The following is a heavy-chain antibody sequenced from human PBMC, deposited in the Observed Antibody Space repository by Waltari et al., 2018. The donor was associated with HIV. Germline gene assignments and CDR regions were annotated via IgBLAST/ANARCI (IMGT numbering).Heavy chain of an antibody. D-gene: IGHD4-17*01. J-gene: IGHJ4*02. V-gene: IGHV3-66*01. CDR1: GFVVGTNY. Sequence: DVQLVESGGGLVQPGGSLGVSCDASGFVVGTNYCGWVLPAPGKGLEWVSLITHLGATFYADSVRDRFIIARDTSMNTVDLQMNSLRVEDTAVYYCVRERNTVTTTSYYFDYWGQGTLVTVSS. CDR2: ITHLGAT. CDR3: VRERNTVTTTSYYFDY.